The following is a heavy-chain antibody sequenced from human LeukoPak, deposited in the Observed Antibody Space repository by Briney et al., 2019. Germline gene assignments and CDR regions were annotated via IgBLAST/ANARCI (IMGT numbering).Heavy chain of an antibody. CDR1: GYTLTELS. J-gene: IGHJ4*02. CDR3: ARGSYSGSYLSDY. CDR2: FDPEDGET. D-gene: IGHD1-26*01. V-gene: IGHV1-24*01. Sequence: ASVKVSCKVSGYTLTELSMHWVRQAPGKGLEWMGGFDPEDGETIYAQKFQGRVTVTEDTSTDTAYMELSSLRSEDTAVYYCARGSYSGSYLSDYWGQGTLVTVSS.